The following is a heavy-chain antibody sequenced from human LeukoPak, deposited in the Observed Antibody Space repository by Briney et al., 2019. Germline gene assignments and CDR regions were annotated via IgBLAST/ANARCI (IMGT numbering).Heavy chain of an antibody. CDR1: GFTFSSYA. CDR2: ISYDGSNK. CDR3: ARDLEWFGESTGGYFDY. Sequence: PGGSLRLSCAASGFTFSSYAMHWVRQAPGKGLEWVAVISYDGSNKYCADSVKGRFTISRDNSKNTLYLQMNSLRAEDTAVYYCARDLEWFGESTGGYFDYWGQGTLVTVSS. D-gene: IGHD3-10*01. J-gene: IGHJ4*02. V-gene: IGHV3-30-3*01.